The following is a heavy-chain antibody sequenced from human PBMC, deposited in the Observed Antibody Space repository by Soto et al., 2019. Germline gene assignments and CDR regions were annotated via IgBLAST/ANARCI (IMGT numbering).Heavy chain of an antibody. D-gene: IGHD4-17*01. CDR1: GFTFSSYG. CDR3: AKSTVTRGYYYGMDV. V-gene: IGHV3-30*18. J-gene: IGHJ6*02. CDR2: ISCDGSNK. Sequence: GESLKISCAASGFTFSSYGMHWVRQAPGKGLEWVAVISCDGSNKYYADSVKGRFTISRDNSKNTLYLQMNSLRAEDTAVYYCAKSTVTRGYYYGMDVWGQGTTVTVSS.